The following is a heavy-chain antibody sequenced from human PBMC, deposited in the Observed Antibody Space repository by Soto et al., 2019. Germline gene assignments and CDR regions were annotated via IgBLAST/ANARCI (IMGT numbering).Heavy chain of an antibody. D-gene: IGHD6-19*01. CDR2: TNSDGSDT. Sequence: EVQLVESGGGLVQPGGSLRLSCAASGFTFSSYWMYWVRQAPGKGLVWVSRTNSDGSDTSYADSVKGRFTISRDNAKNTLYLQMNGLRAEDTAVYYCARARGWSLFDYWGQGTLVTVSS. CDR1: GFTFSSYW. J-gene: IGHJ4*02. CDR3: ARARGWSLFDY. V-gene: IGHV3-74*01.